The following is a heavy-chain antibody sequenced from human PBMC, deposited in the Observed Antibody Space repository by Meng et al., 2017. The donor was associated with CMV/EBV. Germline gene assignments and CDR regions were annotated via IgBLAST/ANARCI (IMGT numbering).Heavy chain of an antibody. CDR2: ISYDGSNK. V-gene: IGHV3-30-3*01. Sequence: SCAASGCTFSSDAMHWVRQAPGKGLEWVAVISYDGSNKYYADSVKGRFTISRDNSKNTLYLQMNSLRAEDTAVYYCARGISKRDWFDPWGQGTLVTVSS. CDR3: ARGISKRDWFDP. J-gene: IGHJ5*02. D-gene: IGHD6-13*01. CDR1: GCTFSSDA.